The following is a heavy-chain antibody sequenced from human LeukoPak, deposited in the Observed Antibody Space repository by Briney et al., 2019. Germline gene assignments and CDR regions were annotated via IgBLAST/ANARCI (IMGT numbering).Heavy chain of an antibody. CDR2: INHSGNT. V-gene: IGHV4-34*01. J-gene: IGHJ6*02. CDR3: AKGYYGMDV. CDR1: GGSFSG. Sequence: PSETLSLTCVVYGGSFSGWNWIRQPPGKGLEWIGEINHSGNTSYNPSLKSRVTISIDTSENQFSLRLSSVTAADTALYYCAKGYYGMDVWGQGTTVTVSS.